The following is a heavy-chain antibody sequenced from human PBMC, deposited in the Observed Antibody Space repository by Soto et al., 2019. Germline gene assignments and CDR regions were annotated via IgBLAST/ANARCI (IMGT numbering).Heavy chain of an antibody. CDR1: GYSFTSYW. D-gene: IGHD2-15*01. CDR3: ASNLYCSGGSCYSEVDYYYGMDV. CDR2: IDPSDSYT. V-gene: IGHV5-10-1*01. Sequence: PGESLKISCKGSGYSFTSYWISWVRQMPGKGLEWMGRIDPSDSYTNYSPSFQGHVTISADKSISTAYLQWSSLKASDTAMYYCASNLYCSGGSCYSEVDYYYGMDVWGQGTTVTV. J-gene: IGHJ6*02.